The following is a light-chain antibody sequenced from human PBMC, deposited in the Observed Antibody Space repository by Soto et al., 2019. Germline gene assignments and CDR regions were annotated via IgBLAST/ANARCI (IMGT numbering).Light chain of an antibody. V-gene: IGKV3-20*01. J-gene: IGKJ1*01. CDR2: AAS. CDR3: QQYGGSPPWT. CDR1: HSVANNY. Sequence: IVLAQSPATLSLSPGERANISCRASHSVANNYLAWYQQKHGQAPRLIIFAASSMATGVPHRFTASGSGTDFTLTISRVEPEDFAVYFCQQYGGSPPWTFGQGTKVDSK.